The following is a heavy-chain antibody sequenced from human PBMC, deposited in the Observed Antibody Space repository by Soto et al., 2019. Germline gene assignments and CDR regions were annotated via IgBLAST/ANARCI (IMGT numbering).Heavy chain of an antibody. Sequence: PGGSLRLSCAASGFTFSNAWISWGRQAPGKGLEWVGRIKTKTDGGTTDYAAPVKGRVTISRDDSKNTLYLQMNSLKTEDPAMYYCTTGGYCSGGSCYEGPFHCWGQGTLFTVSS. V-gene: IGHV3-15*01. CDR3: TTGGYCSGGSCYEGPFHC. D-gene: IGHD2-15*01. CDR2: IKTKTDGGTT. J-gene: IGHJ4*02. CDR1: GFTFSNAW.